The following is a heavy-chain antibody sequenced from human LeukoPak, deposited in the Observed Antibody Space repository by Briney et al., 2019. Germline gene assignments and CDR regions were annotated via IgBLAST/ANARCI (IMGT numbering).Heavy chain of an antibody. CDR1: GYTFTGYY. V-gene: IGHV1-2*02. J-gene: IGHJ3*02. D-gene: IGHD3-10*01. Sequence: ASVKVSCKASGYTFTGYYMHWVRQAPGQGLEWMGWINPNSGGTNYAQKFQGRVTMTRDTSISTAYMELSRLRSEDTAVYYCARDHHMVRGDSGPFDIWGQGTMVTVSS. CDR2: INPNSGGT. CDR3: ARDHHMVRGDSGPFDI.